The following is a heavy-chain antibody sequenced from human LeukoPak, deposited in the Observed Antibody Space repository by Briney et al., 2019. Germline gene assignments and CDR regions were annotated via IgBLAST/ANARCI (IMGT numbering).Heavy chain of an antibody. CDR3: ARATPVDTAMVNYFDY. J-gene: IGHJ4*02. CDR1: GGSISSYY. D-gene: IGHD5-18*01. Sequence: PSETLSLTCTVSGGSISSYYWSWIRQPPGKGLEWIGYIYYSGSTNYNPSLKSRVTISVDTSKNQFSLKLSSVTAADTAVYYCARATPVDTAMVNYFDYWGQGTLVTVSS. V-gene: IGHV4-59*01. CDR2: IYYSGST.